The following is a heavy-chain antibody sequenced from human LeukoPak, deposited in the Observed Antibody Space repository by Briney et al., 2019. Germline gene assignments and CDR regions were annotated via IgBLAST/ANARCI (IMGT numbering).Heavy chain of an antibody. Sequence: SETLSLTCTVSGGSISSYYWSWIRQPPGKGLEWMGYIYYSGSTNYNPSLKSRVTISVDTSKNQFSLKLSSVTAADTAVYYCARARRYSSGFDYWGQGTLVTVSS. J-gene: IGHJ4*02. V-gene: IGHV4-59*01. CDR1: GGSISSYY. D-gene: IGHD6-19*01. CDR2: IYYSGST. CDR3: ARARRYSSGFDY.